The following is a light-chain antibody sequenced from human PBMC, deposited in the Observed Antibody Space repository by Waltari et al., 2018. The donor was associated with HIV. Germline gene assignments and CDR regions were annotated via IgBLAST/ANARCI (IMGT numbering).Light chain of an antibody. V-gene: IGLV3-1*01. CDR1: KLGDSS. CDR3: QTWDTTTVV. Sequence: SYELTQPPPVSVSPEQTASITCSGDKLGDSSVCWYQQKPGQSPVLVIYQDTKRPSGIPERFSGSNSGNTATLTISGTQAMDEADYYCQTWDTTTVVFGGGTKLTVL. J-gene: IGLJ2*01. CDR2: QDT.